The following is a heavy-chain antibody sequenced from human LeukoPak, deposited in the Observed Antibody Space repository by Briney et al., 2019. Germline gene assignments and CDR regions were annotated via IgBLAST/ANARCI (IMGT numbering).Heavy chain of an antibody. CDR3: AREGADFWSGSAQNWFDP. CDR1: GGTFSSYT. D-gene: IGHD3-3*01. V-gene: IGHV1-69*04. J-gene: IGHJ5*02. CDR2: IISILDIA. Sequence: SVKVSCKASGGTFSSYTISWVRQAPGQGLEWMGRIISILDIANYAQKFQGRVTITADKSTSTAYMQLSSLRSEDTAVYYCAREGADFWSGSAQNWFDPWGQGTLVTVSS.